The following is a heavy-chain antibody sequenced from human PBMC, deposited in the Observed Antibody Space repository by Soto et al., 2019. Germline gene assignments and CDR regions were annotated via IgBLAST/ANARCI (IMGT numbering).Heavy chain of an antibody. CDR3: VHSRCGGDCLQSYPSHYYYGTDV. V-gene: IGHV2-5*02. D-gene: IGHD2-21*02. Sequence: QITLKESGPTLVKPTQTLTLTCTFSGFSLSTSGVGVGWIRQPPGKALEWLALIYWDNDKRYSPSLQSRLTITKDTSKNQVVLTMSNMVPVDTATYYCVHSRCGGDCLQSYPSHYYYGTDVWGQGTTVTVSS. CDR2: IYWDNDK. CDR1: GFSLSTSGVG. J-gene: IGHJ6*02.